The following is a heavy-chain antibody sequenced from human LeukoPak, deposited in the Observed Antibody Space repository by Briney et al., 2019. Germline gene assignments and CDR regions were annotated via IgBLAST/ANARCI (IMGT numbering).Heavy chain of an antibody. CDR3: ARAVLTGYYTPDFDY. D-gene: IGHD3-9*01. CDR2: INLSGGST. Sequence: ASVKVSCKASGYTVTSYYMHWVRQAPGQGLEWMGIINLSGGSTSYAQKFQGRVTMTRDTSTSTVYMELSSLRSEDTAVYYCARAVLTGYYTPDFDYWGQGTLITVSS. V-gene: IGHV1-46*01. CDR1: GYTVTSYY. J-gene: IGHJ4*02.